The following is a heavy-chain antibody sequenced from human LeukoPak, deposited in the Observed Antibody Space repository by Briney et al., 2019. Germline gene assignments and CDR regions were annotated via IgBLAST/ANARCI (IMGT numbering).Heavy chain of an antibody. V-gene: IGHV4-34*01. CDR3: ARAWSVGWFDP. CDR1: GGSFSGYY. Sequence: SETLSLTCAVYGGSFSGYYWSWIRQPPGKGLEWIGEINHSGSANYNPSLKSRVTISVDTSKNQFSLKLSSVTAADTAVYYCARAWSVGWFDPWGQGTLVTVSS. D-gene: IGHD4-23*01. J-gene: IGHJ5*02. CDR2: INHSGSA.